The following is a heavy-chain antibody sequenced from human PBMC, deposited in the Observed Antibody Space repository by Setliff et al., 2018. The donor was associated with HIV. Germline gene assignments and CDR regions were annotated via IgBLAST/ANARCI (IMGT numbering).Heavy chain of an antibody. Sequence: PSETLSLTCTLSGGSISTSRYYWGWIRQPPGKGLEWIGSIYYSGRTYYNPSLKSRVTMSIDTSNNQFSLKLTSLTAADTAVYFCARQAERDDDSYLDYWGQGTLVTVSS. CDR3: ARQAERDDDSYLDY. V-gene: IGHV4-39*01. J-gene: IGHJ4*02. CDR2: IYYSGRT. D-gene: IGHD3-16*01. CDR1: GGSISTSRYY.